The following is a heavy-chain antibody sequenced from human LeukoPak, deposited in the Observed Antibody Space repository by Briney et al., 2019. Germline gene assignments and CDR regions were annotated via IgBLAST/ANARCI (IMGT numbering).Heavy chain of an antibody. V-gene: IGHV1-46*01. Sequence: ASVKVSCKASGYTFTSYYMHWVRQAPGQGLEWMGIINPSGGSTSYAQKFQGRVTMTTDTSTSTAYMELRSLRSDDTAVYYCARDFGYCSSTSCPPDYWGQGTLVTVSS. D-gene: IGHD2-2*01. J-gene: IGHJ4*02. CDR3: ARDFGYCSSTSCPPDY. CDR1: GYTFTSYY. CDR2: INPSGGST.